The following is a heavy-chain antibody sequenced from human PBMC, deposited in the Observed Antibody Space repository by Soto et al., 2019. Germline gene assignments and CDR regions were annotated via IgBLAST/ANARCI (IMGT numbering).Heavy chain of an antibody. CDR3: ARAPYSSSWYYFDY. V-gene: IGHV4-4*02. Sequence: QVQLQESGPGLVKPSGTLSLTCAVSGGTISSSNWWSWVRQPPGEGLEWIGEIYHSGSTNYNPSLKSRVTISVDKSKNQFSLKLSSVTAADTAVYYCARAPYSSSWYYFDYWGQGTLVTVSS. CDR1: GGTISSSNW. D-gene: IGHD6-13*01. CDR2: IYHSGST. J-gene: IGHJ4*02.